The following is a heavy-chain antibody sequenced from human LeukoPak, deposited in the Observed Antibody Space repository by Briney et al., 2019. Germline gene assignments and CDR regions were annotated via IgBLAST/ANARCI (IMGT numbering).Heavy chain of an antibody. CDR1: GYTFTSYG. V-gene: IGHV1-18*01. J-gene: IGHJ4*02. D-gene: IGHD3-22*01. Sequence: ASVKVSCKASGYTFTSYGISWVRQAPGQGLEWMGWISAYNGNTNYAQKLQGRVTMTTDTSTSTAYMELRSLRSDDTAVYYCARERTYYYDSSGPFFDYWGQGTLVTVSS. CDR2: ISAYNGNT. CDR3: ARERTYYYDSSGPFFDY.